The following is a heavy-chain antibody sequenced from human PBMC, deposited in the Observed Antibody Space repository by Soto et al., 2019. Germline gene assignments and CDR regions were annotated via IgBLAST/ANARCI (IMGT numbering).Heavy chain of an antibody. V-gene: IGHV3-43*01. CDR1: GFTFDDYT. CDR2: ISWDGGST. D-gene: IGHD5-12*01. Sequence: GGSLRLSCAASGFTFDDYTMHWVRQAPGKGLEWVSLISWDGGSTYYADSVKGRFTISRDNSKNSLYLQMNSLRTEDTALYYCAKDMHQVATNDPPLYYYYGMDVWGQGTTVTVSS. J-gene: IGHJ6*02. CDR3: AKDMHQVATNDPPLYYYYGMDV.